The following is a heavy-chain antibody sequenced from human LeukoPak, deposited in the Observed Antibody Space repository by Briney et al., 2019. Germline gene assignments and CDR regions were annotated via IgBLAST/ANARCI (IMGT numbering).Heavy chain of an antibody. CDR2: MNPNSGNT. CDR3: ARGGYCSGGSCYRNWFDP. J-gene: IGHJ5*02. D-gene: IGHD2-15*01. Sequence: ASVKVSCKASGYTFTSYDINWVRQDTGQGLEWMGWMNPNSGNTGYAQKFQGRVTMTRNTSISTAYMELSSLRSEDTAVYYCARGGYCSGGSCYRNWFDPWGQGTLVTVSS. CDR1: GYTFTSYD. V-gene: IGHV1-8*01.